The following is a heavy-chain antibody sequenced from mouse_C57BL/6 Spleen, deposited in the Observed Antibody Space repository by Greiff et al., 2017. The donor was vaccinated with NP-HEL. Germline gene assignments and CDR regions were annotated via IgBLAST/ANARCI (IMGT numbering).Heavy chain of an antibody. V-gene: IGHV1-64*01. CDR3: ARGNHYYQAWFAY. D-gene: IGHD1-2*01. CDR2: IHPNSGST. Sequence: QVHVKQSGAELVKPGASVKLSYKASGYTFTSYWMHWVKQRPGQGLEWIGMIHPNSGSTNYNEKFKSKATLTVDKSSSTAYMQLSSLTSEDSAVYYCARGNHYYQAWFAYWGQGTLVTVSA. J-gene: IGHJ3*01. CDR1: GYTFTSYW.